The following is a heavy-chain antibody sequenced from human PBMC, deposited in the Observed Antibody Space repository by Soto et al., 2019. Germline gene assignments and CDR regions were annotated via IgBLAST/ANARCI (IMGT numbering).Heavy chain of an antibody. D-gene: IGHD3-16*01. CDR2: IIPILGIA. J-gene: IGHJ1*01. CDR1: GGTFSSYT. V-gene: IGHV1-69*02. Sequence: QVQLVQSGAEVKKPGSSVKVSCKASGGTFSSYTISWVRQAPGQGLAWVGRIIPILGIANYVQKFQGRVTITADKSTSTAYMELSSLRSEDTAVSYCARGEGQSWDVWGQGTMVTVSS. CDR3: ARGEGQSWDV.